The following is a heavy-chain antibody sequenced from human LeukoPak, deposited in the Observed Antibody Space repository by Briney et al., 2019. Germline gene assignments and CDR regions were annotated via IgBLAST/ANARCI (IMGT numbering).Heavy chain of an antibody. CDR2: IIPMFGTT. Sequence: ASVKVSCKASGGPFRSYVFSWVRQAPGQGLEWMGGIIPMFGTTSYAQHFQGRLTITADESTGTAYMELSSLTSDDTAVYFCARDKGYCSGGACYMFHNWSQGTLVTVSS. V-gene: IGHV1-69*01. CDR1: GGPFRSYV. CDR3: ARDKGYCSGGACYMFHN. J-gene: IGHJ4*02. D-gene: IGHD2-15*01.